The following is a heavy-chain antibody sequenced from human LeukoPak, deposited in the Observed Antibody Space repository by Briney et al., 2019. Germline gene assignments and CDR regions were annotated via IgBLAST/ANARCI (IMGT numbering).Heavy chain of an antibody. Sequence: GGSLRLSCAASGFTFSSYAMSWVRQAPGKGLEWVSAISGSGGSTYYADSVKGRFTISRDNSKNTLYLQMNSLRAEDTAVYYCARDMGSSWPYYYGMDVWGQGTTVTVSS. V-gene: IGHV3-23*01. CDR3: ARDMGSSWPYYYGMDV. D-gene: IGHD6-13*01. J-gene: IGHJ6*02. CDR2: ISGSGGST. CDR1: GFTFSSYA.